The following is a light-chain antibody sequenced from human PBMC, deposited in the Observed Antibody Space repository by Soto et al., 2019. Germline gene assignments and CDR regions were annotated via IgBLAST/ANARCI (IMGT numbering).Light chain of an antibody. CDR2: DVS. J-gene: IGKJ5*01. CDR3: QQFNTYPIT. V-gene: IGKV1-13*02. CDR1: QDIRGA. Sequence: ALPLTQSPSSLSASVGDRVTITCRASQDIRGALAWYQQKPGKAPKLLIYDVSSLESGVPSRFSGSGSGTDFTLTISSLQPEDFATYYCQQFNTYPITFGQGTRLEIK.